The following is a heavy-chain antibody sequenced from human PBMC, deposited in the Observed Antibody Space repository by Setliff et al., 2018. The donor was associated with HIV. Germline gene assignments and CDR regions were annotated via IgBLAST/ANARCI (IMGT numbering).Heavy chain of an antibody. Sequence: SETLSLTCSVSGYSISSGYYWAWIRQPPGKGLEWIGSVSQSWNTYYNPSPKSRITISIDTSNNQFSLKLTSVTAADTAVYYCARAGYSTGWYTQFDYWGQGALFTVSS. CDR1: GYSISSGYY. J-gene: IGHJ4*02. V-gene: IGHV4-38-2*02. CDR3: ARAGYSTGWYTQFDY. D-gene: IGHD6-19*01. CDR2: VSQSWNT.